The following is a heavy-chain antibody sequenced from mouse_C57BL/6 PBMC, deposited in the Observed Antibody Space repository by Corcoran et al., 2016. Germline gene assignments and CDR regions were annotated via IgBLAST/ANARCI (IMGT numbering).Heavy chain of an antibody. CDR1: GYSITSGYY. D-gene: IGHD1-2*01. Sequence: DVQLQESGPGLVKPSQSLSLTCSVTGYSITSGYYWNWIRQFPGNKLEWMGYISYDGSNNYNPSLKNRISITRDTSKNQFFLKLNSVTTEDTATYYCARHYSYYFDYWGQGTTLTVSS. J-gene: IGHJ2*01. CDR3: ARHYSYYFDY. V-gene: IGHV3-6*01. CDR2: ISYDGSN.